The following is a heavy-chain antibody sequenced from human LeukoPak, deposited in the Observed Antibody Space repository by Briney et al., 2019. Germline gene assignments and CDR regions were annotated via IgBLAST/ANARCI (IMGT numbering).Heavy chain of an antibody. V-gene: IGHV3-48*01. CDR1: GLTFSRYS. CDR2: ISTNGKTI. D-gene: IGHD3-22*01. CDR3: AREVFYDSSGYYSEP. Sequence: TGGSLRLSCVASGLTFSRYSMNWVRQAPGKGLEWLSYISTNGKTIYYGDSVKGRFAISRDNANNVLYLQMKSLRAEDTAVYYCAREVFYDSSGYYSEPWGQGTLVTVSS. J-gene: IGHJ5*02.